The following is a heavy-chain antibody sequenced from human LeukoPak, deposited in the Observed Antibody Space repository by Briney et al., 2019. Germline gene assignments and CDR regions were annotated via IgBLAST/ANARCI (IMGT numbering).Heavy chain of an antibody. J-gene: IGHJ4*02. D-gene: IGHD2-15*01. V-gene: IGHV1-18*01. CDR3: SRSYYSSSWYYFDH. CDR2: ISIGDGRT. CDR1: GYTFNNFG. Sequence: ASVKVSCKTSGYTFNNFGITWVRQAPGQGLEWMGWISIGDGRTHYGRKFQDRVSMTREMSSNTAFLELSSLRSDDTAFYFCSRSYYSSSWYYFDHWGQGTLVTVSS.